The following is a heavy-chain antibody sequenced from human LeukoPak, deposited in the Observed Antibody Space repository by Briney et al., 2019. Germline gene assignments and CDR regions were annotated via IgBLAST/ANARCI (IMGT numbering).Heavy chain of an antibody. Sequence: GGSRRLSCAGSGFTFRNYWMNWVRQAPGKGLEWVANIKEDGSEKYYVDSVKGRFTVSRDNAKNSLYLQINSLRADDTPVYYCARGGPTVGTDYWGQGTLVTVSS. CDR3: ARGGPTVGTDY. V-gene: IGHV3-7*01. D-gene: IGHD1-26*01. J-gene: IGHJ4*02. CDR2: IKEDGSEK. CDR1: GFTFRNYW.